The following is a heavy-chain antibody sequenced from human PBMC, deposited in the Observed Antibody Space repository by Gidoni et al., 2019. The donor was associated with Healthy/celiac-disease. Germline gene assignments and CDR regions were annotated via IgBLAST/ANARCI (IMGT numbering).Heavy chain of an antibody. D-gene: IGHD1-26*01. CDR2: SSGSGGST. CDR1: GFTFSSYA. CDR3: AKDEGIVGATTFTWPFDY. V-gene: IGHV3-23*01. J-gene: IGHJ4*02. Sequence: EVQLLESGGGLVQPGGSLRLSCAASGFTFSSYAMSWVRQVPGKGLEWVSASSGSGGSTYYADSVKGRFTISRDNSKNTLYLQMNSLRAEDTAVYYCAKDEGIVGATTFTWPFDYWGQGTLVTVSS.